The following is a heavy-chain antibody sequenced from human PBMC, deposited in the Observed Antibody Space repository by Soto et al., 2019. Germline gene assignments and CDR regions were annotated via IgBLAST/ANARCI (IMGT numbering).Heavy chain of an antibody. D-gene: IGHD4-17*01. J-gene: IGHJ4*02. Sequence: SETLSLTCSVSGDSISTVDYFWAWIRQPPGQALEYIGYIYKSATTYYNPSFESRVAISLDTSKSQFSLNVTSVTAADTAVYYCATTYGDIGYFDYWGQGTLVTVSS. CDR1: GDSISTVDYF. CDR2: IYKSATT. CDR3: ATTYGDIGYFDY. V-gene: IGHV4-30-4*01.